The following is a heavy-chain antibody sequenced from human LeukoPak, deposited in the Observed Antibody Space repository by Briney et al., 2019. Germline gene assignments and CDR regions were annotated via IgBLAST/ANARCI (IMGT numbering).Heavy chain of an antibody. CDR3: ARWYYDILTGYYGFDY. CDR1: GGSISSYY. Sequence: SETLSLTCTVSGGSISSYYWSWIRQPPGKGLEWIGYIYYSGSTNYNPSLKSRVTISVDTSKNQFSLKLSSVTAADTAVYYCARWYYDILTGYYGFDYWGQGTLVTVSS. V-gene: IGHV4-59*08. D-gene: IGHD3-9*01. CDR2: IYYSGST. J-gene: IGHJ4*02.